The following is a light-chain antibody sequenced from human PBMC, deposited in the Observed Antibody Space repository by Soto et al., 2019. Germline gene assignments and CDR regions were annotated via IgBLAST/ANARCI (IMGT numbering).Light chain of an antibody. V-gene: IGKV1-5*03. CDR3: QQYSSYSSIT. CDR1: ESISLY. J-gene: IGKJ5*01. CDR2: KAS. Sequence: DIQMTQSPSTLSASVGDRVTITCRASESISLYLAWYQQKPGKAPKFLIYKASILESGVPSRFSGSGTGTEFTLTISSLQPDDFATYYCQQYSSYSSITFGQGTRLEIK.